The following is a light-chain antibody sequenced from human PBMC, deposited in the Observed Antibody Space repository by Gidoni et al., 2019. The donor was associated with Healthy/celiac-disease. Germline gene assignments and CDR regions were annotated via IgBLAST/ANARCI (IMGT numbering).Light chain of an antibody. CDR3: QQYNSYSRT. CDR1: QSISSW. Sequence: EIQMTQSPSNPSASVGDRVTITCRASQSISSWLAWYQQKPGKAPKLLIYKASSLESGVPSRFSGSGSGTEFTLTISSLQPDDFATYYCQQYNSYSRTFGQGTKGEIK. V-gene: IGKV1-5*03. CDR2: KAS. J-gene: IGKJ1*01.